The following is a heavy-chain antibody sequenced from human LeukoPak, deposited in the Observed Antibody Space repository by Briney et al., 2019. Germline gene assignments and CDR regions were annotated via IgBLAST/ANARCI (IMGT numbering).Heavy chain of an antibody. V-gene: IGHV4-31*03. CDR1: GGSISSGGYY. CDR2: IYYSGST. J-gene: IGHJ3*02. CDR3: ARDAKGHAFDI. Sequence: SETLSLTCTVSGGSISSGGYYWSWIRQHPGKGLEWIGYIYYSGSTYYNPPLKSRVTISVDTSKNQFSLKLSSVTAADTAVYYCARDAKGHAFDIWGQGTMVTVSS.